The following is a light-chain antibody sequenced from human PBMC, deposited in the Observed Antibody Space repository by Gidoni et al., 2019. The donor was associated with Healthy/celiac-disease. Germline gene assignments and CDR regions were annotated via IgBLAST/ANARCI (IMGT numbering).Light chain of an antibody. CDR1: QSISSW. J-gene: IGKJ1*01. CDR3: QQYNSFSGA. Sequence: DIQMTQSPSTLSASVGDRVTITCRASQSISSWLAWYQQKPGKAPKLLIYKAPSLESGVPSRFSGSGSGTEFTLTISSLQPDDFATYYCQQYNSFSGAFXQXTKVEIK. V-gene: IGKV1-5*03. CDR2: KAP.